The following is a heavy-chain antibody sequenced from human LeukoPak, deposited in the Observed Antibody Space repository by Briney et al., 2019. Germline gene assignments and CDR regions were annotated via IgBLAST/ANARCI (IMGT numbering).Heavy chain of an antibody. CDR3: ARHRDTAMVDFDI. J-gene: IGHJ3*02. V-gene: IGHV5-51*01. Sequence: GESLKISCKGSGYSFTTYGIGWVRQMAGKGLEWMGIIYPGDSDTRYSPSFQGQVTISADKSISTAYLQWSSLKASDTAMYYCARHRDTAMVDFDIWGQGTMVTVSS. CDR1: GYSFTTYG. D-gene: IGHD5-18*01. CDR2: IYPGDSDT.